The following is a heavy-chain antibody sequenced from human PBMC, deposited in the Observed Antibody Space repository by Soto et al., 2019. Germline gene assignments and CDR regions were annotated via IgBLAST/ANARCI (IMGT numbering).Heavy chain of an antibody. CDR2: IIPMFGTA. D-gene: IGHD6-19*01. V-gene: IGHV1-69*01. J-gene: IGHJ3*01. CDR3: ARPQGSGWRFNALDF. CDR1: GGTFGRNA. Sequence: QVVLVQSGAEMKNPGSSVKVSCKASGGTFGRNASNWVRQAPGQGLEGMGGIIPMFGTANHAQKFRDRIMITADESTNTVYLEVNSLRSEDTAIYYCARPQGSGWRFNALDFWGQGTKGIVSS.